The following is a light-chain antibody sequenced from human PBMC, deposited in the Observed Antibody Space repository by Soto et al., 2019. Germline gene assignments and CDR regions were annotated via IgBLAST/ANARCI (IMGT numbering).Light chain of an antibody. CDR3: SSYTSSSTYV. Sequence: QSALTQPASVSGSPGQSITISCTGASSDVGDYNYVSWYQHHPGKAPKLLIYEVNNRPSGVSDRFSGSKSGNVASLTISWLQAEDEADYYCSSYTSSSTYVSGTGTKVTV. CDR2: EVN. J-gene: IGLJ1*01. CDR1: SSDVGDYNY. V-gene: IGLV2-14*01.